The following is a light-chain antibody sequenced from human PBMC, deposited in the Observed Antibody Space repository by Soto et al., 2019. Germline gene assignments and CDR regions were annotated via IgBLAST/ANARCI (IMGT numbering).Light chain of an antibody. CDR3: QQSYSTPWT. Sequence: DIHMTRSRSALSASVGDRVTITCRASQSIRRWLAWYQQKPGKAPNLLIYAASSLQSGVPSRFSGSASGTAFTLTISSLQPEDFATYYCQQSYSTPWTFGQGTKVDIK. CDR2: AAS. CDR1: QSIRRW. V-gene: IGKV1-39*01. J-gene: IGKJ1*01.